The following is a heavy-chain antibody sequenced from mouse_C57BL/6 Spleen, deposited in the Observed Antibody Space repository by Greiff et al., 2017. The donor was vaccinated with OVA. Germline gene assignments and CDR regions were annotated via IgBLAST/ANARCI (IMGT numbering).Heavy chain of an antibody. Sequence: QVQLQQSGAELARPGDSVKLSCKASGYTFTSYGISWVKQRTGQGLEWIGEIYPRSGNTYYNEKFKGKATLTADKSSSIAYMELRSLTSEDSAVYFCAREGGVMDYWGQGTSVTVSS. J-gene: IGHJ4*01. CDR3: AREGGVMDY. V-gene: IGHV1-81*01. CDR1: GYTFTSYG. CDR2: IYPRSGNT.